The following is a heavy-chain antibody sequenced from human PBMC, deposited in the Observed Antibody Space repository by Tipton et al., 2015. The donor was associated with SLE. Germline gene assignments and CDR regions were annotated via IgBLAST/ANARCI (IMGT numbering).Heavy chain of an antibody. CDR1: GGSFSGYY. V-gene: IGHV4-34*01. CDR2: INHSGST. CDR3: ARDAPAIYSGSDY. D-gene: IGHD1-26*01. J-gene: IGHJ4*02. Sequence: TLSLTCAVYGGSFSGYYWSWIRQPPGKGLEWIGEINHSGSTNYNPSLKSRVTISVDTSKNQFSLKLSSVTAADTAVYYCARDAPAIYSGSDYWGQGTLVTVSS.